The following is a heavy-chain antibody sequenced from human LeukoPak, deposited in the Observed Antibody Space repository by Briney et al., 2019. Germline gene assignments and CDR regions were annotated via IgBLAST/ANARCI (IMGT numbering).Heavy chain of an antibody. CDR1: GFTFSGSA. V-gene: IGHV3-73*01. CDR2: IRSKANSYAT. J-gene: IGHJ4*02. D-gene: IGHD6-6*01. Sequence: GGSLRLSCVASGFTFSGSAMHWVRQASGKGLEWVGRIRSKANSYATAYAASVKGRFTISRDDSKNTAYLQMNSLKTEDTAVYYCTRRSSSSSSEFDYWGQGTLVTVSS. CDR3: TRRSSSSSSEFDY.